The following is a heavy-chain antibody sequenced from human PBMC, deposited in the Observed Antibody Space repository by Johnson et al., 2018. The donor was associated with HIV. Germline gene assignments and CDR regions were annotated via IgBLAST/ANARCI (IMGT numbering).Heavy chain of an antibody. V-gene: IGHV3-30*03. CDR1: GFTFSDYY. Sequence: QVQLVESGGGLVQPGGSLRLSCAASGFTFSDYYMSWIRQAPGKGLEWVAVMSYDGSFQDYADSVRGRFTISRDNSRSTLFLEMINLRDEDTALYYCARDVAAAKMDAFDTWGQGTMVIVSS. CDR3: ARDVAAAKMDAFDT. CDR2: MSYDGSFQ. J-gene: IGHJ3*02. D-gene: IGHD6-25*01.